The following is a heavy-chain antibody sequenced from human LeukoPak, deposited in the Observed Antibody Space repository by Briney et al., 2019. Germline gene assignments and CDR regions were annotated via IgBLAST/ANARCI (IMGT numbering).Heavy chain of an antibody. J-gene: IGHJ4*02. CDR2: IYPGDSDT. Sequence: GESLKISFKGSGYSFTSYWIGWVRQLPGKGLEWMGIIYPGDSDTRYGPSFQGQVTISADKSISTAYLQWSSLKASDTAMYYCARPQGYCSGGSCYFIFDYWGQGTLVTVSS. CDR3: ARPQGYCSGGSCYFIFDY. D-gene: IGHD2-15*01. V-gene: IGHV5-51*01. CDR1: GYSFTSYW.